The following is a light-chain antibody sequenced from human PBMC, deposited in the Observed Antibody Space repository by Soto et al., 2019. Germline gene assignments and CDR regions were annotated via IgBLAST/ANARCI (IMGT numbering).Light chain of an antibody. J-gene: IGLJ1*01. CDR3: SSYTSSSTLV. V-gene: IGLV2-14*01. CDR1: NSDVGGYNF. CDR2: DVT. Sequence: QSALTQPAFVSGSPGQSITISCTGTNSDVGGYNFVSWYQQHPGKVPKLMIYDVTNRPSGVSNRFSGSKSGNTASLIISGLQAEDEADYYCSSYTSSSTLVFGTGTKLTVL.